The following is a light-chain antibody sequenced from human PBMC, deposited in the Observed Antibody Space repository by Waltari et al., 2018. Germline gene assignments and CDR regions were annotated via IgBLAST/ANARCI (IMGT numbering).Light chain of an antibody. Sequence: QSALTQPASVSGSPGQSITISCIGPSNDIGTYNLFSWYQQHPGKAPKLIIYEGNRRPSGVSDRFSGSRSGNAASLTISGLQTEDEADYYCCSYAGRTTFVLLGGGTKLTVL. V-gene: IGLV2-23*03. J-gene: IGLJ2*01. CDR3: CSYAGRTTFVL. CDR1: SNDIGTYNL. CDR2: EGN.